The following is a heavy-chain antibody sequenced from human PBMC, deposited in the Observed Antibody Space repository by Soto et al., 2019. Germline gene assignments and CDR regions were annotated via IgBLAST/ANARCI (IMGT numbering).Heavy chain of an antibody. Sequence: PGESLKISFKGSGYIFSNYWISWVRQKSGKGLEWMGRIDPSDSYTNFSPSFQGHISISVDKSINTAYLQRSGLEASDSAIYYCAKHRHANGDPFYDIWGQGTMVTVSS. J-gene: IGHJ3*02. CDR2: IDPSDSYT. CDR1: GYIFSNYW. CDR3: AKHRHANGDPFYDI. V-gene: IGHV5-10-1*01. D-gene: IGHD3-16*02.